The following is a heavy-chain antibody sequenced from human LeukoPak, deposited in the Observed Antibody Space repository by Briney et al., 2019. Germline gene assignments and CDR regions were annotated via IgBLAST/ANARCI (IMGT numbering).Heavy chain of an antibody. J-gene: IGHJ6*04. CDR3: AREKVWGYSYRDGPYYGMDV. CDR2: MSAYNGNT. D-gene: IGHD5-18*01. CDR1: GYSCTSYG. Sequence: GASVKVSCKASGYSCTSYGISWVRQAPGQGVEWMGWMSAYNGNTNYAQKLQGRVTMTTDTSTSTAYMELRSLRSDDTAVYYCAREKVWGYSYRDGPYYGMDVWGKGTTVSVSS. V-gene: IGHV1-18*04.